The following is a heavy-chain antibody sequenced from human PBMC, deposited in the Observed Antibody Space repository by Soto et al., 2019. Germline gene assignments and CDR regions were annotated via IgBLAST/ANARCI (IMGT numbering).Heavy chain of an antibody. Sequence: PGGSLRLSCTVSGFTFSDYPLHWVRQAPGKELEWVAGIPYDGSTKNYAQSVKGRFTISRDNSKHTLYLQMNNLRPEDTAVYYCAKVREDIVLLVALDYXGQGTLVT. CDR2: IPYDGSTK. CDR1: GFTFSDYP. D-gene: IGHD2-8*01. J-gene: IGHJ4*02. CDR3: AKVREDIVLLVALDY. V-gene: IGHV3-30-3*01.